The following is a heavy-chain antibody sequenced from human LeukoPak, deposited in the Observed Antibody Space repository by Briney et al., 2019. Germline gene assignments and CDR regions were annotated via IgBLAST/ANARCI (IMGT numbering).Heavy chain of an antibody. CDR3: ARPRDSSSWYPPGGAFDI. J-gene: IGHJ3*02. CDR1: GGSISSSSYY. V-gene: IGHV4-39*01. Sequence: SETLSLTCTVSGGSISSSSYYWGWIRQPPGKGLEWIGSIYYSGSTYYNPSLKSRVTISVDTSRNQFSLKLSSVTAADTAVYYCARPRDSSSWYPPGGAFDIWGQGTMVTVSS. CDR2: IYYSGST. D-gene: IGHD6-13*01.